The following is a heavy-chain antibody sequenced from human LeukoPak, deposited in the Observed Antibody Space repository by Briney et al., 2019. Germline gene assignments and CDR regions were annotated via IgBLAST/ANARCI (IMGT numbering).Heavy chain of an antibody. D-gene: IGHD5-12*01. CDR3: AKDYHYTIGSGYDYFDY. CDR1: GFTFGSYG. CDR2: IAYDGGNK. V-gene: IGHV3-30*18. Sequence: PGGSLRLSCAASGFTFGSYGMHWVRQAPDKGLEWVAVIAYDGGNKYYADSVKGRFTISRDNPRNTLYLQMNSLRAEDTALYYCAKDYHYTIGSGYDYFDYWGQGTLVTVSS. J-gene: IGHJ4*02.